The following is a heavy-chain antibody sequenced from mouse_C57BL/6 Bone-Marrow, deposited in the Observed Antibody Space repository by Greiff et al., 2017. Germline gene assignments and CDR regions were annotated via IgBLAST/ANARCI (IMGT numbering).Heavy chain of an antibody. D-gene: IGHD2-12*01. CDR2: IWWDDDK. V-gene: IGHV8-8*01. Sequence: QVTLKECGPGILQPSQTLRLTCSFSGFSLSTFGMGVGWIRQPSGKGLEWLAHIWWDDDKYYNPALKSRLTISKDTSKNQVFLKIANVDTADTATYYCARRELYPYWYFDVWGTGTTVTGSS. J-gene: IGHJ1*03. CDR3: ARRELYPYWYFDV. CDR1: GFSLSTFGMG.